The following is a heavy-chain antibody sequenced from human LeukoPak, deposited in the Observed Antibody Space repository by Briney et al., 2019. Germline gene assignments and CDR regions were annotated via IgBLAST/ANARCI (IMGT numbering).Heavy chain of an antibody. CDR3: AREDYVWGSYRYTPRVFDY. Sequence: GASVKVSCKASGYTFTGYYMHWVRQAPGQGLEWMGWINPNSGGTNYAQKFQGRVTMTRDTSISTAYMELSRLRSDDTAVYYCAREDYVWGSYRYTPRVFDYWGQGTLVTVSS. CDR1: GYTFTGYY. D-gene: IGHD3-16*02. CDR2: INPNSGGT. V-gene: IGHV1-2*02. J-gene: IGHJ4*02.